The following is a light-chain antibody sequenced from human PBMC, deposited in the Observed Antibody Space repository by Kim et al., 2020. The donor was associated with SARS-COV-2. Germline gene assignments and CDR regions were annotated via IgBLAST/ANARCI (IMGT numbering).Light chain of an antibody. CDR1: SVDVGGYKF. J-gene: IGLJ3*02. Sequence: QSVTMSYLGTSVDVGGYKFVSWYQQHQGKAPKLMIYDISERPTGVPDRFSGSKSGNTASLTSSGLQPEDEADYYCSSYAGNYIWVFGGGTQLTVL. CDR2: DIS. CDR3: SSYAGNYIWV. V-gene: IGLV2-11*01.